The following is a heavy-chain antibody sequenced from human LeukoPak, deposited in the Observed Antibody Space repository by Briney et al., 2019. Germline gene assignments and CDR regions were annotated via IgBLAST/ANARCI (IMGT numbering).Heavy chain of an antibody. J-gene: IGHJ6*03. CDR3: ARGSQYSYGYYYYMDV. CDR1: GGSISSYY. D-gene: IGHD5-18*01. CDR2: IYYSGST. Sequence: PSETLSLTCTVSGGSISSYYWSWIRQPPGKGLEWIGYIYYSGSTNYNPSLKSRVTISVDTSKNQFSLKLSSVTAADTAVYYCARGSQYSYGYYYYMDVWGKGTTVTISS. V-gene: IGHV4-59*01.